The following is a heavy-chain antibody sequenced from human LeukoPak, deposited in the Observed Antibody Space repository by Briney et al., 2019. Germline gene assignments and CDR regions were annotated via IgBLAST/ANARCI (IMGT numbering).Heavy chain of an antibody. CDR1: GGSISSYY. CDR2: IYYSGST. J-gene: IGHJ4*02. D-gene: IGHD6-25*01. V-gene: IGHV4-59*12. Sequence: SETLSLTCTVSGGSISSYYWSWIRQPPGKGLEWIGYIYYSGSTNYNPSLKSRVTMSVDTSRNQFSLRLSYVTAADTAVYYCARVYHSGWPDYWGRGTLVTVSS. CDR3: ARVYHSGWPDY.